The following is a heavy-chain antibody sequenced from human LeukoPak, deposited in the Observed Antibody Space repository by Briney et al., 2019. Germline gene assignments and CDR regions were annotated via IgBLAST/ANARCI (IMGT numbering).Heavy chain of an antibody. V-gene: IGHV3-23*01. D-gene: IGHD3-10*01. Sequence: GGSLRLSCAASGFTFSSYAMSWVRQAPGKGLEWVSGISTSGASTYYADSVKGRFTISRDNSKNTLYLQMNSLRAEDTAVYYCAKGGEGYGSTTIPRDYWGQGALVTVSS. CDR3: AKGGEGYGSTTIPRDY. J-gene: IGHJ4*02. CDR1: GFTFSSYA. CDR2: ISTSGAST.